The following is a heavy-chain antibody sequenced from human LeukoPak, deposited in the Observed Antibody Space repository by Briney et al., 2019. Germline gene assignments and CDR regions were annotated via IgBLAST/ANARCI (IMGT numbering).Heavy chain of an antibody. Sequence: SETLSLTCAVYGGSFSGYYWSWIRQPPGKGLEWIGEINHSGSTNYNPSLKSRVTISVDTSKNQFSLKLSSVTAADTAVYYCARVPHPQWLVYHYYFDYWGQGTLVTVSS. CDR2: INHSGST. CDR1: GGSFSGYY. CDR3: ARVPHPQWLVYHYYFDY. J-gene: IGHJ4*02. V-gene: IGHV4-34*01. D-gene: IGHD6-19*01.